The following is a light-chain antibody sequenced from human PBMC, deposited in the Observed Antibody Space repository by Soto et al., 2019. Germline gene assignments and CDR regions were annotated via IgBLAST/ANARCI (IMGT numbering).Light chain of an antibody. V-gene: IGLV2-8*01. J-gene: IGLJ2*01. CDR3: SSYGGNNNLV. Sequence: SALTQPPSASGSPGQSVTISCTGTSSDVGGYTYVSWYQQYPGKAPKLMIYEVTKRPSGVPNRFSGSKSGNTASLTVSGLQAEDEADYYCSSYGGNNNLVFGGGTKLTVL. CDR2: EVT. CDR1: SSDVGGYTY.